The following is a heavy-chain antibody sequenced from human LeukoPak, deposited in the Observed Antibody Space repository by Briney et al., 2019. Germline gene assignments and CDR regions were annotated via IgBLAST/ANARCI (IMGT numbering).Heavy chain of an antibody. CDR3: AKVLDDSSGYYYGFDY. Sequence: GGSLRLSCAASGFTFSNAWMSWVRQAPGKGLEWVGRIKSKTDGGTTDYAAPVKGRFTISRDDSKNTLYLQMNSLKTEDTAVYYCAKVLDDSSGYYYGFDYWGQGTLVTVSS. J-gene: IGHJ4*02. D-gene: IGHD3-22*01. V-gene: IGHV3-15*01. CDR1: GFTFSNAW. CDR2: IKSKTDGGTT.